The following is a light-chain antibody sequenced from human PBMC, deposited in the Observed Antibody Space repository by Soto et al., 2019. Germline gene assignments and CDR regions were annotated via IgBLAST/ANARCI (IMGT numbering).Light chain of an antibody. CDR1: QAISHY. V-gene: IGKV1-17*03. Sequence: DIQMTQSPSALSASVGDRVTITFRASQAISHYLAWFHQRPGKVPKRLIYGASTLESGVPSRFSGSGSGTEFTLTISSLQPEDFGTYYCLQHNTYPLSFGGGTKVDI. CDR2: GAS. CDR3: LQHNTYPLS. J-gene: IGKJ4*01.